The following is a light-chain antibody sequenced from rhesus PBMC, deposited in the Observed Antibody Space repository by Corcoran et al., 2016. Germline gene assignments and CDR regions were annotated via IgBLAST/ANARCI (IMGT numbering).Light chain of an antibody. CDR2: YAS. CDR1: QGISNY. CDR3: RHDSGTPLT. Sequence: DIQMTQSPSSLSASVGDTVTITCRASQGISNYLAWYQQKPGKAPMPLIHYASNLESGVPSRFSGNGTGTEFTLTTSSLQPEDFTIYYFRHDSGTPLTFGGGTKVEIK. J-gene: IGKJ4*01. V-gene: IGKV1S14*01.